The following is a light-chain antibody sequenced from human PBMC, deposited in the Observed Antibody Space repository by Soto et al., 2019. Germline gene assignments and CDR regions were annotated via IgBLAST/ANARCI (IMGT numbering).Light chain of an antibody. CDR3: ISYTSSSTSYV. V-gene: IGLV2-14*01. CDR1: SSDFGGFNY. Sequence: QSVLTQPSSVSGSPGQSITIACTGTSSDFGGFNYVSWYQQHPGKAPKLMIYEVNKRPSGVPDRFSGSKSGSTASLTISGLQAEDEADYYCISYTSSSTSYVFGTGTKVTV. CDR2: EVN. J-gene: IGLJ1*01.